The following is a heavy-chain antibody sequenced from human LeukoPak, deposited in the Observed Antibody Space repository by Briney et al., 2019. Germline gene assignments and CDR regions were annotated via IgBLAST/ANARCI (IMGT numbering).Heavy chain of an antibody. J-gene: IGHJ4*02. D-gene: IGHD3-3*01. Sequence: SETLSLTCTVSGGSISSGGYYWSWIRQHPGKGLEWIGYIYYSGSTYYNPSLKSRVTISVDTSKNQFSLKLSSVTAADTAGYYCARGYDGDFDYWGQGTLVTVSS. CDR3: ARGYDGDFDY. CDR2: IYYSGST. CDR1: GGSISSGGYY. V-gene: IGHV4-31*03.